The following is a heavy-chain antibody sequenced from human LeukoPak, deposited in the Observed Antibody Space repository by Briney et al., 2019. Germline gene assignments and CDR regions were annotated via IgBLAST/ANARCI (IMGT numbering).Heavy chain of an antibody. V-gene: IGHV4-4*07. CDR3: ARDVNRGSSWAFDY. D-gene: IGHD6-13*01. CDR1: GGSISSYC. J-gene: IGHJ4*02. Sequence: SETLSLTCTASGGSISSYCWSWIRQPAGKGLEWIGCIYTSGSTNYNPSLKSRVTMSVDTSKNQFSLKLSSVTAADTAVYYCARDVNRGSSWAFDYWGQGTLVTVSS. CDR2: IYTSGST.